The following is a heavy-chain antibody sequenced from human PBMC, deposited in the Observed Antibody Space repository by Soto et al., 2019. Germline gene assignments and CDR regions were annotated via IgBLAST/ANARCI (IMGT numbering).Heavy chain of an antibody. Sequence: GGSLRLSCAASGFTFSSYSMNWVRQAPGKGLEWVSSISSSSSYIYYADSVKGRFTISRDNAKNSLYLQMNTLRAEDTAVYYCARDKETTGYSSGWPDYWGQGTLVTVSS. D-gene: IGHD6-19*01. CDR1: GFTFSSYS. CDR3: ARDKETTGYSSGWPDY. CDR2: ISSSSSYI. V-gene: IGHV3-21*01. J-gene: IGHJ4*02.